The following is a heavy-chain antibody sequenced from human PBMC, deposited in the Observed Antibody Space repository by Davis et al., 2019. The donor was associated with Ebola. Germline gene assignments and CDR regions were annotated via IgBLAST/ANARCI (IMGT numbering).Heavy chain of an antibody. Sequence: SETLSLTCTVSGGSISSSSYYWGWIRQPPGKGLEWIGSIYHSGSTYYNPSLKSRVTISVDTSKNQFSLKLSSVTAADTAVYYCARDEVPSETIVWGQGTLVTVSS. J-gene: IGHJ4*02. CDR2: IYHSGST. V-gene: IGHV4-39*07. CDR3: ARDEVPSETIV. CDR1: GGSISSSSYY. D-gene: IGHD3-16*02.